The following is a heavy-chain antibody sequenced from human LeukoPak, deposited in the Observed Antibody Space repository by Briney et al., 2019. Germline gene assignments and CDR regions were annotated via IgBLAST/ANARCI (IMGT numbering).Heavy chain of an antibody. D-gene: IGHD6-13*01. CDR3: AVTGYSSSWYGSYYYYGMDV. Sequence: ASVKVSCKASGYTFTSYDINWVRQATGQGREWMGWMNPNRGNTGYAQKFQGRVTMTRNTSISTAYMELSSLRSEDTAVYYCAVTGYSSSWYGSYYYYGMDVWGQGTTVTVSS. J-gene: IGHJ6*02. CDR2: MNPNRGNT. CDR1: GYTFTSYD. V-gene: IGHV1-8*01.